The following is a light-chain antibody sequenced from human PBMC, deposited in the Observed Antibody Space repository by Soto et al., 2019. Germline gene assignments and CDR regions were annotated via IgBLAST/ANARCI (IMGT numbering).Light chain of an antibody. CDR1: QGLSSY. V-gene: IGKV1-8*01. J-gene: IGKJ5*01. CDR2: AAS. Sequence: AIRMTQSPSSFSASTGDRVTITCRASQGLSSYLACYQQKPGKAPKLLIYAASTLQSGVPSRFRGSIWRTGFTLRIAWLESEDCATYCCHRYYSYPSLGQGATLEIK. CDR3: HRYYSYPS.